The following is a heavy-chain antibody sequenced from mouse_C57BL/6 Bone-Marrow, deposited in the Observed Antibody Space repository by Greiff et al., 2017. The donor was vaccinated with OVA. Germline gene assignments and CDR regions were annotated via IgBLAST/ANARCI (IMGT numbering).Heavy chain of an antibody. J-gene: IGHJ2*01. CDR2: IYPRSGNT. V-gene: IGHV1-81*01. CDR1: GYTFTSYG. Sequence: VQLQQSGAELARPGASVKLSCKASGYTFTSYGISWVKQRTGQGLEWIGEIYPRSGNTYYNEKFKGKATLTADKSSSTEYMELRSLTSEDSAVYFCAREEATTVVAPFDYWGQGTTLTVSS. D-gene: IGHD1-1*01. CDR3: AREEATTVVAPFDY.